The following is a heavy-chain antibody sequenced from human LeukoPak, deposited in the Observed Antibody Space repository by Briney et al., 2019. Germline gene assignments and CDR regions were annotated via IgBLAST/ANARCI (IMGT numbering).Heavy chain of an antibody. CDR3: ASENIVGTSGALFDY. Sequence: GGSLRLSCAASGFTFSRHATNWVRQAPGKGLEWVSSITSSASYRYHSDSVKGQFTISRDNAKNSLYLQMNSLRVEDTAVYYCASENIVGTSGALFDYWGQGTLVTVSS. D-gene: IGHD5-12*01. V-gene: IGHV3-21*01. CDR2: ITSSASYR. CDR1: GFTFSRHA. J-gene: IGHJ4*02.